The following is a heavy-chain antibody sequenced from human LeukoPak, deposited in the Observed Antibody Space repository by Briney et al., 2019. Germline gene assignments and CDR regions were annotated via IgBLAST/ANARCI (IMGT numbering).Heavy chain of an antibody. CDR1: GYTFTGYY. Sequence: ASVKVSCKASGYTFTGYYMHWVRQAPGQGLEGMGWINPNSGGTNYAQKFQGRVTMTRDTSISTAYMELSRLRSDDTAVYYCARVRQMFQRNYGSGSYSILDAFDIWGQGTMVTVSS. CDR3: ARVRQMFQRNYGSGSYSILDAFDI. CDR2: INPNSGGT. J-gene: IGHJ3*02. V-gene: IGHV1-2*02. D-gene: IGHD3-10*01.